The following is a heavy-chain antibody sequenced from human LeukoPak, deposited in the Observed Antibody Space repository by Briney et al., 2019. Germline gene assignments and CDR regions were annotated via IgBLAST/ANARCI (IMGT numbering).Heavy chain of an antibody. CDR2: FSYSGST. V-gene: IGHV4-59*01. CDR1: GGSISSYY. D-gene: IGHD3-22*01. Sequence: SETLSLTCTVSGGSISSYYWSWIRQPPGKGLEWVGYFSYSGSTDYNPSLKSRVTMSADTAKSQFSLKLRAVTAADSAVYYCARHFYDSSGLTYFDFWGRGILVTVSS. CDR3: ARHFYDSSGLTYFDF. J-gene: IGHJ2*01.